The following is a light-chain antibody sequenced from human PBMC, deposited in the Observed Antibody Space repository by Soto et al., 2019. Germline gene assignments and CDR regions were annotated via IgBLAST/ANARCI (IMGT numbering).Light chain of an antibody. V-gene: IGKV3-15*01. Sequence: EIVMTQSPATLSVSPGERTTLSCRASQSVGNNLAWYQQKPGQAPRLLIYGAYTRATGIPARFSGSGSGTDFTLTISSLQSEDFAVYFCQHRAGWPPALTFGGGTKVEIK. CDR2: GAY. CDR1: QSVGNN. CDR3: QHRAGWPPALT. J-gene: IGKJ4*01.